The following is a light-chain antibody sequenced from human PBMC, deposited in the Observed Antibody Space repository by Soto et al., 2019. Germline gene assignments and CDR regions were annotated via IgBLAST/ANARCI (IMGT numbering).Light chain of an antibody. V-gene: IGKV1-5*01. CDR2: DAS. CDR3: QQYNSSPLT. J-gene: IGKJ4*01. Sequence: DIQMTQSPSTVSASVGDAVTITCRASQSISTWLAWYQQKPGKAPNLLIYDASTLESGGPSGFSGSGSGTEFTLTISSLQPDDFASYYCQQYNSSPLTFGGGTKVDIK. CDR1: QSISTW.